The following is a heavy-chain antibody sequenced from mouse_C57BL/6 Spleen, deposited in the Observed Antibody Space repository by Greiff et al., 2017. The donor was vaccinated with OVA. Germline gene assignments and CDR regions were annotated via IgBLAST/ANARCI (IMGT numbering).Heavy chain of an antibody. D-gene: IGHD2-3*01. Sequence: EVQLQQSGPELVKPGASVKIPCKASGYTFTDYNMDWVKQSHGKSLEWIGDINPNNGGTIYNQKFKGKATLTVDKSSSTAYMELRSLTSEDTAVYYCARRGLLPYYYAMDDWGQGTSVTVSS. CDR3: ARRGLLPYYYAMDD. CDR2: INPNNGGT. J-gene: IGHJ4*01. V-gene: IGHV1-18*01. CDR1: GYTFTDYN.